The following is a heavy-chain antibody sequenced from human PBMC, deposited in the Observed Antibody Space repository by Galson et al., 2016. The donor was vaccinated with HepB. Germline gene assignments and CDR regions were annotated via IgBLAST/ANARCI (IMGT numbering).Heavy chain of an antibody. J-gene: IGHJ6*03. CDR1: GGTFSSFV. CDR3: AGQQAKTSNSYFYYMDV. D-gene: IGHD6-13*01. Sequence: SVKVSCKASGGTFSSFVFSWVRQAPGQGLEWMGGIIPIHGSASPAQKFQGRVTFTADASTRTAYMEVSSLSVEDTAVYYCAGQQAKTSNSYFYYMDVWGKGTTVTVSS. V-gene: IGHV1-69*13. CDR2: IIPIHGSA.